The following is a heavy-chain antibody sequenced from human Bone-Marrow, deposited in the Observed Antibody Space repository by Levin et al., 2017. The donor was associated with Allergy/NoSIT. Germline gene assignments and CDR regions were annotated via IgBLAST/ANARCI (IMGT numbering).Heavy chain of an antibody. CDR1: GSTFSSFV. V-gene: IGHV3-30*03. D-gene: IGHD3-22*01. CDR3: ATAGRTSGYADAFEL. CDR2: ISHDERSI. Sequence: GGSLRLSCAVSGSTFSSFVMHWVRQAPGKGLEWVAVISHDERSIIHADSVKGRFTISKDNSKNTLYLQMNSLRDEDTAVYYCATAGRTSGYADAFELWGQGTMVTVSS. J-gene: IGHJ3*01.